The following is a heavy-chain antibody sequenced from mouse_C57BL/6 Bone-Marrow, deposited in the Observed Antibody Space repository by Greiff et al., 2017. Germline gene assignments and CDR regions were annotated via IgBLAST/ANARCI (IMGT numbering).Heavy chain of an antibody. D-gene: IGHD1-1*01. CDR3: ARHRAFYYYGSSFIYYFDY. Sequence: EVKLVESGGGLVQPGGSLKLSCAASGFTFSDYYMYWVRQTPEKRLEWVAYISNGGGSTYYPDTVKGRFTISRDNAKNTLYLQMSRLKSEDTAMYYCARHRAFYYYGSSFIYYFDYWGQGTTLTVSS. V-gene: IGHV5-12*01. J-gene: IGHJ2*01. CDR1: GFTFSDYY. CDR2: ISNGGGST.